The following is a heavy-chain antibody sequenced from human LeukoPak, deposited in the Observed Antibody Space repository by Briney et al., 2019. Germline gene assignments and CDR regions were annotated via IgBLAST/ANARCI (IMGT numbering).Heavy chain of an antibody. CDR3: ARAHLVVVPAAPKGHYYYYGMDV. V-gene: IGHV4-4*07. D-gene: IGHD2-2*01. J-gene: IGHJ6*02. CDR2: IYPGESIYASENT. CDR1: GVSISAYY. Sequence: PSETLSLTCSVSGVSISAYYWSWIRQPAGKGLEWIGRIYPGESIYASENTNYNPSLKSRVTISVDTSKNQFSLKLSSVTAADTAVYYCARAHLVVVPAAPKGHYYYYGMDVWGQGTTVTVSS.